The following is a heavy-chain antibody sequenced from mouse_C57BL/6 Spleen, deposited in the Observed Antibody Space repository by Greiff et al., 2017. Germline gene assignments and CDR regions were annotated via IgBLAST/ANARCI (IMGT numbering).Heavy chain of an antibody. CDR1: GYTFTDYE. CDR3: TRGGLPYAMDY. V-gene: IGHV1-15*01. J-gene: IGHJ4*01. Sequence: QVQLQQSGAELVRPGASVTLSCKASGYTFTDYEMHWVKQTPVHGLEWIGAIDPETGGTAYNQKFKGKAILTADKSSSTAYMELRSLTSEDSAVYYCTRGGLPYAMDYWGQGTSVTVSS. CDR2: IDPETGGT. D-gene: IGHD2-4*01.